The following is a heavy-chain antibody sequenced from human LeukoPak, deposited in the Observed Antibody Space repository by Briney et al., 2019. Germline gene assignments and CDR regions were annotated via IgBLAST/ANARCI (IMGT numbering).Heavy chain of an antibody. D-gene: IGHD3-22*01. J-gene: IGHJ4*02. CDR1: GFTFSSYE. CDR3: ATSRSGYYPLDY. Sequence: GGSLRLSCAASGFTFSSYEMNWVRQAPGKGLEWVSYISSSGSTIYYADSVKGRFTISRDNAKNSLYLQMNSLRAEDTAVYYCATSRSGYYPLDYWGQGTLVTVSS. CDR2: ISSSGSTI. V-gene: IGHV3-48*03.